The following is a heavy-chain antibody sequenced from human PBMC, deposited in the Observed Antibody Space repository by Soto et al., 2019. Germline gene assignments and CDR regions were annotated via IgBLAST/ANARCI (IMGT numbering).Heavy chain of an antibody. CDR2: ISGSGDST. CDR1: GFPFSSYA. D-gene: IGHD4-17*01. V-gene: IGHV3-23*01. CDR3: ARDRGTTAPIDY. Sequence: GGSLRLSCAASGFPFSSYAMIWVRQAPGTGLEWVSAISGSGDSTYYADSARGRFSISRDNSKNTLYLQMNSLRAGDTAVYYCARDRGTTAPIDYWGQGTLVTVSS. J-gene: IGHJ4*02.